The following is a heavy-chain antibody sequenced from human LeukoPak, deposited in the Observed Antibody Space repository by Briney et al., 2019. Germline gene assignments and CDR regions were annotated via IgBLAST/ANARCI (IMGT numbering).Heavy chain of an antibody. J-gene: IGHJ6*03. Sequence: GESLKISCKGSGYSFTSYWIGWVRQMPGKGLEWMGIIYPGDSDTRYSPSFQGQVTISADKSISTAYLQWSSLKASDTAMYYCARLDSNYSRDYYYMDVWGKGTTVTVSS. V-gene: IGHV5-51*01. D-gene: IGHD4-11*01. CDR3: ARLDSNYSRDYYYMDV. CDR2: IYPGDSDT. CDR1: GYSFTSYW.